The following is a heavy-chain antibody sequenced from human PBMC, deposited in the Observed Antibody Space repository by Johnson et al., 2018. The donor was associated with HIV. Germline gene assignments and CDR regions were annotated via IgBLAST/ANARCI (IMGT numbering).Heavy chain of an antibody. CDR1: GFTFSSYA. CDR3: AREGILWFGELFLGMGI. V-gene: IGHV3-7*01. D-gene: IGHD3-10*01. J-gene: IGHJ3*02. Sequence: VQLVESGGGLVQPGGSLRLSCTASGFTFSSYAMHWVRQAPGKGLEWVANIKQDGSEKYYVDSVKGRFTISRDNAKNSLYLQMNSLRAEDTAVYYCAREGILWFGELFLGMGIWGQGTMVIVSS. CDR2: IKQDGSEK.